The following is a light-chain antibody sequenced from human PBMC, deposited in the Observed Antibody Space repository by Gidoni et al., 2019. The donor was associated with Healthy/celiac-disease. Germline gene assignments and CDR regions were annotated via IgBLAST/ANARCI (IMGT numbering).Light chain of an antibody. J-gene: IGLJ2*01. V-gene: IGLV2-14*03. CDR2: DVS. CDR1: SSDVGGYNY. CDR3: SSYTSSSTVV. Sequence: QSALTQPASVSGSPGPSLTISCTGTSSDVGGYNYFSWYQQHPGKAPKLMIYDVSNRPSGVSNRFSGSKSGNTASLTISGLQAEDEADYYCSSYTSSSTVVFGGGTKLTVL.